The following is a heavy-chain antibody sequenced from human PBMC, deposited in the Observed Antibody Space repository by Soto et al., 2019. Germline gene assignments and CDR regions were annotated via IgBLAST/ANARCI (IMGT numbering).Heavy chain of an antibody. J-gene: IGHJ4*02. CDR2: INWKSDI. CDR1: GFTFDDNA. V-gene: IGHV3-9*01. D-gene: IGHD3-9*01. CDR3: AKAFLLFDWWSFGY. Sequence: PGGSLRLSCAVSGFTFDDNAMHRVRKAPEKGLEWVSGINWKSDIGYADSVKGRFTISRDNAENSLYLQMNSLRAEDTALYYCAKAFLLFDWWSFGYWGQGTLVTVSS.